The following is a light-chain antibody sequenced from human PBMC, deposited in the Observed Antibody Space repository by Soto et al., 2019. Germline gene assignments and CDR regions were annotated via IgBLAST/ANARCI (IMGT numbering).Light chain of an antibody. Sequence: QSLLTQPPSVSGAPGQRATISCTGSSSNIGGGYDVPWYQQLPGTAPKLLIYGNNNRPSGVPDRFSGSKSGTSASLAITGLQAEDEADYYCQSYDSSLSGVVFGGGTKLTVL. J-gene: IGLJ2*01. CDR1: SSNIGGGYD. CDR2: GNN. V-gene: IGLV1-40*01. CDR3: QSYDSSLSGVV.